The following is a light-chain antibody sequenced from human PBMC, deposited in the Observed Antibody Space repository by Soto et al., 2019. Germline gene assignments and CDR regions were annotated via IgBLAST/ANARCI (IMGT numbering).Light chain of an antibody. CDR3: QQYHSYWT. CDR1: QGISNF. V-gene: IGKV1-9*01. Sequence: IQLTQSPSSLSASVGARVPITCRASQGISNFLAWYQQKPGKAPDLLIYSASTLQSGVPQRFSGSGSGTEFTLTISSLQTDDFSTYYCQQYHSYWTFGQGTKVDIK. CDR2: SAS. J-gene: IGKJ1*01.